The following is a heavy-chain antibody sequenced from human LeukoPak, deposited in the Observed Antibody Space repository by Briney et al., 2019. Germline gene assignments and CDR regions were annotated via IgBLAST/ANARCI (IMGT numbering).Heavy chain of an antibody. D-gene: IGHD6-6*01. CDR3: ARDPSSSSKLGFDP. J-gene: IGHJ5*02. CDR1: GYTFTSYG. CDR2: INPNSGGT. Sequence: ASVKVSCKASGYTFTSYGINWVRQAPGQGLEWMGWINPNSGGTNYAQKFQGRVTMTRDTSISTAYMELSRLRSDDTAVYYCARDPSSSSKLGFDPWGQGTLATVSS. V-gene: IGHV1-2*02.